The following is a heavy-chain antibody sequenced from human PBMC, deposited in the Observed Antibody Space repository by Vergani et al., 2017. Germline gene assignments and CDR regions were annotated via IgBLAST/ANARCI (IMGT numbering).Heavy chain of an antibody. D-gene: IGHD3-22*01. Sequence: QVQLQESGPGLVKPSETLSLTCTVSGGSISSSSYYWGWIRQPPGKGLEWIGSIYYSGSTYYNPSLKSRVTISVATSKNQFSLKLSSVTAADTAVYYCARTSSGYYYYYYMDVWGKGTTVTVSS. V-gene: IGHV4-39*01. CDR1: GGSISSSSYY. CDR3: ARTSSGYYYYYYMDV. J-gene: IGHJ6*03. CDR2: IYYSGST.